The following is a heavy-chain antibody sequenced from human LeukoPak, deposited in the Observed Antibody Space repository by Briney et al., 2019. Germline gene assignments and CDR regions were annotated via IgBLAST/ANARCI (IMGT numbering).Heavy chain of an antibody. CDR1: GFTFRNYG. Sequence: GGSLRLSCAASGFTFRNYGMHWVRQAPGKGLEWVTFIRYDGSNKYYADSVKGRFTISRDNSKNTLYLQMNSLRAEDTAVYYCAKDRTRWELRPNFDYWGQGTLVTVSS. J-gene: IGHJ4*02. CDR3: AKDRTRWELRPNFDY. D-gene: IGHD1-26*01. V-gene: IGHV3-30*02. CDR2: IRYDGSNK.